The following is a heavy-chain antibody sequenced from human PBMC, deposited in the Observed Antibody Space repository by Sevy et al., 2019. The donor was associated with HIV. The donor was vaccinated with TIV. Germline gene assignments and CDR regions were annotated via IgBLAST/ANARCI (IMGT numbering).Heavy chain of an antibody. Sequence: GGSLRLSCVASGFTFSNYGMHWVRQAPGKGLEWVAVIWYDGSYKYYADSVKGRFTISRDNTKSTLYLQMNSLRAEDTALYYCAKTFAIFGVLMSPDFDPWGQGTLVTVSS. D-gene: IGHD3-3*01. J-gene: IGHJ5*02. CDR2: IWYDGSYK. CDR1: GFTFSNYG. CDR3: AKTFAIFGVLMSPDFDP. V-gene: IGHV3-33*06.